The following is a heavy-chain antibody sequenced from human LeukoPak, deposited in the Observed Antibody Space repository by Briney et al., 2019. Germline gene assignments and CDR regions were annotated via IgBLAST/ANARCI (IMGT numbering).Heavy chain of an antibody. D-gene: IGHD2-21*01. J-gene: IGHJ4*02. CDR1: GFTFSSHG. CDR2: ISGDAGRT. CDR3: AKDRAWGAYAY. Sequence: GGSLRLSCAASGFTFSSHGMNWVRQAPGKGLEWVSGISGDAGRTYYADSVKGRFTIYRDNSKNTLSLQMNSLRAEDMAVYYCAKDRAWGAYAYWGQGTLVTVS. V-gene: IGHV3-23*01.